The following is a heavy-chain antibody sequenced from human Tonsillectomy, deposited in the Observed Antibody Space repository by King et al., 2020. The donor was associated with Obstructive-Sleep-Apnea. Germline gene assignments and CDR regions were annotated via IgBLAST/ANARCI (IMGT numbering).Heavy chain of an antibody. V-gene: IGHV3-66*01. CDR1: GFTVSSNY. J-gene: IGHJ4*02. CDR2: IYSGGST. CDR3: ARPYYYYGSGSYTH. Sequence: VQLVESGGGLVQPGGSLRLSCAASGFTVSSNYMSWVRQAPGKGLEWGSVIYSGGSTYYADSGKGRFTISRDNSKNTLYLQMNSLRAEDTAVYYCARPYYYYGSGSYTHWGQGTLVTVSS. D-gene: IGHD3-10*01.